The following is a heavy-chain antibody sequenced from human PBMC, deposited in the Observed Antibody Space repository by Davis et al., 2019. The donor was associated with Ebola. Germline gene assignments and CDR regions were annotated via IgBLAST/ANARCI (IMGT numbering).Heavy chain of an antibody. CDR2: VGITDKT. CDR1: GFTFSNAW. V-gene: IGHV3-53*01. D-gene: IGHD1-26*01. Sequence: GGSLRLSCAASGFTFSNAWMSWVRQAPGKGLEWVSSVGITDKTYYTESVKGRFTISRDNSKNTVFLQMNSLRAEDTAVYSCAKRSASGTYYFDSWGQGTLVTVSS. J-gene: IGHJ4*02. CDR3: AKRSASGTYYFDS.